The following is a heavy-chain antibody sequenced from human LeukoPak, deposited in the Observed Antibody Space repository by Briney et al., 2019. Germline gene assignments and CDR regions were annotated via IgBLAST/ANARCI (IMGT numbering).Heavy chain of an antibody. CDR2: IYYSGNT. CDR1: GDSISTSNSY. CDR3: ARTLSSGYPDYFYYMDV. J-gene: IGHJ6*03. Sequence: PSETLSLTCTVSGDSISTSNSYWGWIRQPPGKGLEWIGSIYYSGNTYYNPSLKSRVSVSVDTSKNQFSLKLSSVTAADTAVYYCARTLSSGYPDYFYYMDVWGKGTTVTISS. D-gene: IGHD3-22*01. V-gene: IGHV4-39*07.